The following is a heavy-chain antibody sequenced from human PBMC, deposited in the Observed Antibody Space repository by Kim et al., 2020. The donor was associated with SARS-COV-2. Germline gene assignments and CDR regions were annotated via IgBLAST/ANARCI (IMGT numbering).Heavy chain of an antibody. CDR2: INAGNGNT. J-gene: IGHJ4*02. CDR1: GYTFTSYA. CDR3: ARSDQFRWLQGLGDLDY. D-gene: IGHD3-16*01. V-gene: IGHV1-3*01. Sequence: ASVKVSCKASGYTFTSYAMHWVRQAPGQRLEWMGWINAGNGNTKYSQKFQGRVTITRDTSASTAYMELSSLRSEDTAVYYCARSDQFRWLQGLGDLDYWGQGTLVTVSS.